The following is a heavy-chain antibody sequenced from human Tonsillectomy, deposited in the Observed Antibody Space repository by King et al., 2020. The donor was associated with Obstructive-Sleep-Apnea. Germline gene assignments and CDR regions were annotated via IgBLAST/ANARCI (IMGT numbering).Heavy chain of an antibody. Sequence: VQLVESGGGLIKPGGSLRLSCAASGLTFRNAWMSWVRQAPGKGLEWVGHIKSKTDGGTTDYAAPVKGRFTISRDDSKNTLYLEMNSLKTEDTAMYYCTTILADCNSTICYYYGMDVWGQGTTVTVSS. D-gene: IGHD2-2*01. CDR1: GLTFRNAW. CDR2: IKSKTDGGTT. V-gene: IGHV3-15*01. CDR3: TTILADCNSTICYYYGMDV. J-gene: IGHJ6*02.